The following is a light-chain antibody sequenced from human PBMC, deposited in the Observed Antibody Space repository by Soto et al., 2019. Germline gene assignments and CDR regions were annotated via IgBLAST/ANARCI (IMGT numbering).Light chain of an antibody. CDR1: QSISSE. Sequence: EIVMTHSPATLSVSPGERATLSCRASQSISSELAWYQQKPGQPPRLLLYGASTRATGVPARFTGSGSGSDFTLTISGLQYEDFAVYYCQQCHNWPLTFGQGTRLEI. V-gene: IGKV3-15*01. CDR3: QQCHNWPLT. CDR2: GAS. J-gene: IGKJ2*01.